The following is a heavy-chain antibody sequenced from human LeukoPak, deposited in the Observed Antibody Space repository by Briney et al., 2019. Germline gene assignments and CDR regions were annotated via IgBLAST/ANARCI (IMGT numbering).Heavy chain of an antibody. CDR1: GFTISSHW. D-gene: IGHD3-22*01. CDR3: VRTHSSGYYYFDS. J-gene: IGHJ4*02. V-gene: IGHV3-74*01. CDR2: IDGDESAT. Sequence: GGSLRLSCAASGFTISSHWMHWVRQAPGKGLIWVSRIDGDESATYYGDSVKGRFTISRDNAKNTLYLQMNSLRVEDTAVYYCVRTHSSGYYYFDSWGQGTLVTVSS.